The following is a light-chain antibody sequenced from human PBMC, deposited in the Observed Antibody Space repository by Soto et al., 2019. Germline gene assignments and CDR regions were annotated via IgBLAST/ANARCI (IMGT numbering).Light chain of an antibody. CDR2: GAS. V-gene: IGKV3-15*01. CDR3: LQYHYWWT. CDR1: QGVSLS. Sequence: EIVLTQSPATLSVSLGDSATLSCRASQGVSLSLAWYQMRPGQPPRLLLYGASTRATDIPARFSGSGSGTDFTLTISSLQSEDFAVYYCLQYHYWWTFGQGTKVDNK. J-gene: IGKJ1*01.